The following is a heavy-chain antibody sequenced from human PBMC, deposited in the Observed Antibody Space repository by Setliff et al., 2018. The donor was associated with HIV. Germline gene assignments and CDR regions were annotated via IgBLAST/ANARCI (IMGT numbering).Heavy chain of an antibody. Sequence: ASVKVSCKASGYTFTNYDINWVRQATGQGLEWMGWMNPNSGNTGYAQKFQGRVTITTDESTITAYMVLSSLRSEDTAVYYCARDTGQQLVGFDIWGQGTMVTVSS. J-gene: IGHJ3*02. V-gene: IGHV1-8*01. CDR3: ARDTGQQLVGFDI. CDR1: GYTFTNYD. CDR2: MNPNSGNT. D-gene: IGHD6-13*01.